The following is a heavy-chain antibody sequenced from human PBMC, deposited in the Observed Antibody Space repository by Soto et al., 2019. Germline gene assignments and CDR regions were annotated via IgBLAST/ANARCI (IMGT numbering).Heavy chain of an antibody. CDR1: GYTFTSND. D-gene: IGHD2-8*02. V-gene: IGHV1-8*01. Sequence: QVQLVQSGAEVKKPGASVKVSCKASGYTFTSNDIYWLRQAPGQGPEWMGWMNPKSGDARYAQKFQDRLIMTRDTSITTASMELTSLTSEDTAVYYCARGRPGGGVKRSWFDPWGQGTLVTVSS. J-gene: IGHJ5*02. CDR2: MNPKSGDA. CDR3: ARGRPGGGVKRSWFDP.